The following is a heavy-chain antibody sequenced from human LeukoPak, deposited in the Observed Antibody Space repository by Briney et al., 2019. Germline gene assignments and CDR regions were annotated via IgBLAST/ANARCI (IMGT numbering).Heavy chain of an antibody. V-gene: IGHV3-23*01. D-gene: IGHD1-26*01. J-gene: IGHJ4*02. CDR3: AKDRPGAMLYFDC. Sequence: PGGSLRLSCAASGFTFISYGMSWVRQAPGKGLEWVSAMSGDGAATYYADSVKGRFTISRDNSKNALYLQINNLGAEDTAVYYCAKDRPGAMLYFDCWGQGTLVTVSS. CDR1: GFTFISYG. CDR2: MSGDGAAT.